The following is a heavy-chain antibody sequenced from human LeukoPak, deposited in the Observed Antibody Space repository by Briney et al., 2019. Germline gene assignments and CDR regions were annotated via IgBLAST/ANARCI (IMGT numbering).Heavy chain of an antibody. V-gene: IGHV1-69*05. J-gene: IGHJ4*02. CDR2: IIPIFGTA. D-gene: IGHD3-22*01. CDR1: GGTFSSYA. Sequence: GSSVKVSCKASGGTFSSYAISWVRQAPGQGLEWMGGIIPIFGTANYAQKFQGRVTITTDESTSTAYMELSSLRSEDMAVYYCASAFSSGYYYLDYWGQGTLVTVSS. CDR3: ASAFSSGYYYLDY.